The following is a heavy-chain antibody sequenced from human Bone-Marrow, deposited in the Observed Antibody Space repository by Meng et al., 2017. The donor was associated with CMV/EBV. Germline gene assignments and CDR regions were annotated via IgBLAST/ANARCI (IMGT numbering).Heavy chain of an antibody. CDR3: VKLGGNGVGYEYGMDG. D-gene: IGHD4-23*01. CDR1: SGSISSNKW. Sequence: GSLRLSCAVSSGSISSNKWWSWVRQPPGKGLEWIGEIHHSGNTNYNPSLKSRVTISIDKSKNQFSLKLSFVTAADTAVYYCVKLGGNGVGYEYGMDGWGQGTTVTVSS. J-gene: IGHJ6*02. CDR2: IHHSGNT. V-gene: IGHV4-4*02.